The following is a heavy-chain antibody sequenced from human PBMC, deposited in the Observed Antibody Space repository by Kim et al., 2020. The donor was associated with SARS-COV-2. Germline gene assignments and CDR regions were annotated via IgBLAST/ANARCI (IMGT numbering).Heavy chain of an antibody. CDR2: ISYDGSNK. D-gene: IGHD3-16*02. Sequence: GGSLRLSCAASGFTFSSYAMHWVRQAPGKGLEWVAVISYDGSNKYYADSVKGRFTISRDNSKNTLYLQMNSLRAEDTAVYYCAREFIAAPGDYYGMDVWGQGTTVTVSS. CDR1: GFTFSSYA. J-gene: IGHJ6*02. CDR3: AREFIAAPGDYYGMDV. V-gene: IGHV3-30*04.